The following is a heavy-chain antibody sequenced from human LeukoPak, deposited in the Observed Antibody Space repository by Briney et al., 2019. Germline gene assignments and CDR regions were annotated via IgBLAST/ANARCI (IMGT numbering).Heavy chain of an antibody. D-gene: IGHD5-18*01. CDR2: MNANSGNT. Sequence: ASVTVSCKASGYTFTIYDINWVRQAPGQGIEWMGWMNANSGNTGYAQKFQGRVTMTRNTSISTAYMELSSLRSEDTAVYYCARSHGPIQLWFNYWGQGTLVTVSS. V-gene: IGHV1-8*01. J-gene: IGHJ4*02. CDR1: GYTFTIYD. CDR3: ARSHGPIQLWFNY.